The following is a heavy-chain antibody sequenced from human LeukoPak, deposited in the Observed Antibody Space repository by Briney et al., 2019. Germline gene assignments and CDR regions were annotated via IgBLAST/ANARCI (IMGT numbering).Heavy chain of an antibody. D-gene: IGHD3-10*01. V-gene: IGHV4-34*01. CDR2: INHSGST. J-gene: IGHJ5*02. Sequence: SETLSLTCAVYGGSFSGYYWSWIRQPPGKGLEWIGEINHSGSTNYNPSLKSRVTISVDTSKNQFSLKLSSVTPADTAVYYCARGVGGSGNNWFDPWGQGTLVTVSS. CDR1: GGSFSGYY. CDR3: ARGVGGSGNNWFDP.